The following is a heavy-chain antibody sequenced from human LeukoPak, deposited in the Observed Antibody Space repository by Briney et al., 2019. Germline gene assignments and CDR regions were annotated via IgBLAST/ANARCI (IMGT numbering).Heavy chain of an antibody. V-gene: IGHV4-34*01. CDR3: ARGYLAEAEAETFDY. CDR1: GGSFSGYY. D-gene: IGHD6-19*01. CDR2: INHSGST. J-gene: IGHJ4*02. Sequence: SETLSLTCAVYGGSFSGYYWSWIRQPPGRGLEWIGEINHSGSTNYNPSLKSRVTISVDTSKNQFSLKLSSVTAADTAVYYCARGYLAEAEAETFDYWGQGTLVTVSS.